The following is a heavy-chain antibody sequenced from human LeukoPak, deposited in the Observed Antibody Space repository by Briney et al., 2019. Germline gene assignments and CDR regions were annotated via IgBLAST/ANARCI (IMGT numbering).Heavy chain of an antibody. V-gene: IGHV3-7*01. D-gene: IGHD5-18*01. CDR2: IKQDGSEK. CDR3: ARGGYSYGSDAFDI. Sequence: GGSLRLSCAGSGFTFSSYWMTWVRQAPGMGLEWVANIKQDGSEKYYVDSVKGRFTISRDIAKNSLYLQMNSLRAEDTAVYYCARGGYSYGSDAFDIWGQGTMVTVSS. J-gene: IGHJ3*02. CDR1: GFTFSSYW.